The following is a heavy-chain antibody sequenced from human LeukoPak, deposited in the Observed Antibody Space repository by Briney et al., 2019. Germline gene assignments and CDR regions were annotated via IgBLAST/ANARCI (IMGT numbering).Heavy chain of an antibody. D-gene: IGHD2-15*01. J-gene: IGHJ6*04. Sequence: SETLSLTCTVSGGSISNYYWSWIRQPPGKGPEWIGYIFFTGSTNYNLSLKSRVTFSVDTSKNQFSLKLSSVTAADTAVYYCARERDRGGSHYGMDVWGKGTTVTVSS. V-gene: IGHV4-59*01. CDR2: IFFTGST. CDR1: GGSISNYY. CDR3: ARERDRGGSHYGMDV.